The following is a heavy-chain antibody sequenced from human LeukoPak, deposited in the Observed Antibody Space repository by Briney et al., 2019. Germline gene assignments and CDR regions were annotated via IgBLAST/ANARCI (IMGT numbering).Heavy chain of an antibody. V-gene: IGHV3-11*04. D-gene: IGHD6-19*01. CDR3: AGAVSALYYFDY. Sequence: GGSLRLSCAASGFTFSDYYMSWIRQALGKGLEWISYISTSGSTIYYADSVKGRFTISRDNAKNSLYLQMNSLRAEDTAVYYCAGAVSALYYFDYWGQGTLATVSS. CDR2: ISTSGSTI. J-gene: IGHJ4*02. CDR1: GFTFSDYY.